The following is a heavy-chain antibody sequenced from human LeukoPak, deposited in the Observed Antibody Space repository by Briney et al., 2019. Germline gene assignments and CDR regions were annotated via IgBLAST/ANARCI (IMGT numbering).Heavy chain of an antibody. V-gene: IGHV4-34*01. CDR2: INHSGST. J-gene: IGHJ4*02. D-gene: IGHD5-18*01. CDR1: GGSFSGYY. Sequence: PPETLSLTCAVYGGSFSGYYWSWIRQPPGKGLEWIGEINHSGSTNYNPSLKSRVTISVDTSKNQFSLKLSSVTAADTAVYYCARARPGYSYGYSGGTCFDYWGQGTLVTVSS. CDR3: ARARPGYSYGYSGGTCFDY.